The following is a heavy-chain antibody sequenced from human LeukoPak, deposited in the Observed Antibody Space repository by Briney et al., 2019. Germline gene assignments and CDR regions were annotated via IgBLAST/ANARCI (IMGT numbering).Heavy chain of an antibody. CDR1: GGSISSGSYY. Sequence: SETLSLTCTVSGGSISSGSYYWSWIRQPAGKGLEWIGHIYTSGGTNYNPSLKSRVTISVDTSKNQFSLKLSSVTAADTAVYYCARGTGYSSGWYFDYWGQGTLVTVSS. CDR3: ARGTGYSSGWYFDY. V-gene: IGHV4-61*09. CDR2: IYTSGGT. D-gene: IGHD6-19*01. J-gene: IGHJ4*02.